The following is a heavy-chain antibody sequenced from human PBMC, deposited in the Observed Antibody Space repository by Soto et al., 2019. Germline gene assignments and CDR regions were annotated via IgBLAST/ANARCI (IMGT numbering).Heavy chain of an antibody. Sequence: EVQVLESGGGLVQPGGSLRLSCAASGFTLSSYAMSWVRQAPGKGLEWVSVISSGGGDTFYADSVKGRFTISRDKSKNTLFLQMNSLRAEDSAIYYCAKHSEPFSGDYTSAIFDYWGQGTLVTVSS. CDR2: ISSGGGDT. D-gene: IGHD4-17*01. CDR3: AKHSEPFSGDYTSAIFDY. V-gene: IGHV3-23*01. CDR1: GFTLSSYA. J-gene: IGHJ4*02.